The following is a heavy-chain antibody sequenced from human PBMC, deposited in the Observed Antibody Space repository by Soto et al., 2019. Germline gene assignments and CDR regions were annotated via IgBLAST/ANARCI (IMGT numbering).Heavy chain of an antibody. CDR1: GGTFSSYA. V-gene: IGHV1-69*13. Sequence: SVKVSCKASGGTFSSYAISWVRQAPGQGLEWMGGIIPIFGTANYAQKFQGRVTITADESTSTAYMELSSLRSEDTAVYYCARTPYYYGSGITYYFDYWGQGTLVTVSS. D-gene: IGHD3-10*01. CDR3: ARTPYYYGSGITYYFDY. J-gene: IGHJ4*02. CDR2: IIPIFGTA.